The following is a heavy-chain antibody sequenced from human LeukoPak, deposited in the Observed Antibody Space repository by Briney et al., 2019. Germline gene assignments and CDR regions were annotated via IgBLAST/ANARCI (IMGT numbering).Heavy chain of an antibody. CDR2: IIPIFGTA. CDR3: AGRVGVYYYYYMDV. Sequence: SVKVSCKAPGGTFSSYAFSWVRQAPGQGLEWMGGIIPIFGTANYAQKFQGRVTITTDESTSTAYMELSSLRSEDTAVYYCAGRVGVYYYYYMDVWGKGTTVTVSS. V-gene: IGHV1-69*05. D-gene: IGHD3-10*01. J-gene: IGHJ6*03. CDR1: GGTFSSYA.